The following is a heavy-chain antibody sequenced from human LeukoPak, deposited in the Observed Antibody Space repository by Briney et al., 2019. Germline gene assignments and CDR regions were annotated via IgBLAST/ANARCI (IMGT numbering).Heavy chain of an antibody. Sequence: GGSLRLSCAASGFTFSSYWMSWVRQAPGKGLEWVGNIKQDGSEKYYVDSVKGRFTISRDNDKNSLYLQMNSLRAEDTAVYYCATDSPASYSHGFDYWGQGTLVTVSS. CDR1: GFTFSSYW. D-gene: IGHD3-10*01. CDR3: ATDSPASYSHGFDY. V-gene: IGHV3-7*01. J-gene: IGHJ4*02. CDR2: IKQDGSEK.